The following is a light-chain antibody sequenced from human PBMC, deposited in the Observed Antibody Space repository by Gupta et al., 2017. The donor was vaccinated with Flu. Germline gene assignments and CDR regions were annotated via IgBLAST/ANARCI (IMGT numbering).Light chain of an antibody. V-gene: IGKV1-39*01. Sequence: DVQMTQSPSSLSASVGDRVIITCRASQGTSVYLNWYQQKPGKPPKLLIYAASTLHSGVPSRFSCSGYETDFTLTIDGLQPDDFATYYCQQSLFTPRTFGQATQVEVK. CDR1: QGTSVY. CDR2: AAS. CDR3: QQSLFTPRT. J-gene: IGKJ1*01.